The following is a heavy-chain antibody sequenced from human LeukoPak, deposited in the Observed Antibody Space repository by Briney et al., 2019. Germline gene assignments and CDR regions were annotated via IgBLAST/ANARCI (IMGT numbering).Heavy chain of an antibody. CDR2: INPNRGDT. J-gene: IGHJ4*02. Sequence: GASVKVSCKASGYTFTDYYMHWVRQAPGQGLEWMGWINPNRGDTYYAQKLQGRITMTRDTSLSTPYMELSTVRSDDTGVYYCARDGAMSSRAAGGVPDYWGQGTLVTVSS. D-gene: IGHD2-2*01. CDR1: GYTFTDYY. CDR3: ARDGAMSSRAAGGVPDY. V-gene: IGHV1-2*02.